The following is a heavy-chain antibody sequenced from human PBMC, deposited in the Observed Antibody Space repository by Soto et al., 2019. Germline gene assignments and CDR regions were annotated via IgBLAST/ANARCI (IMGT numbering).Heavy chain of an antibody. V-gene: IGHV5-10-1*03. CDR1: GYSFTSYW. D-gene: IGHD3-10*01. CDR2: VDPSDSYA. J-gene: IGHJ6*02. CDR3: ARDYYYGSGSYLIYYSYAMDV. Sequence: EVQLVQSGAEVKKPGESLRISCKGSGYSFTSYWISWVRQMPGKGLEWMGRVDPSDSYANYSPSFQGHVSISADKSISTAYLQWSSLRASDTAMYYCARDYYYGSGSYLIYYSYAMDVWGQGTTVTVSS.